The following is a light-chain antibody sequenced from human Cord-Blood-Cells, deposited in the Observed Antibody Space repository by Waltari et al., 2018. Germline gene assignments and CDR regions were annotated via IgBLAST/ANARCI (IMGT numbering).Light chain of an antibody. Sequence: DIQMTQSPSTLSASVGDRVTITCRASHSISSWLAWYQQKPGKAPKLLIFKASSLESGVPLRFSGRGSGTEVTLTISSLQPGDFATYYCQQYNSYSPCTFGQGTKVEIK. V-gene: IGKV1-5*03. CDR2: KAS. CDR3: QQYNSYSPCT. CDR1: HSISSW. J-gene: IGKJ1*01.